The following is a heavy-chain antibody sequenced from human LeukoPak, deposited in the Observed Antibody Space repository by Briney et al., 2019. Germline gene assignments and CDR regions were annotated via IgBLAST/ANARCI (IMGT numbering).Heavy chain of an antibody. J-gene: IGHJ4*02. CDR3: ARVLDYGDYLDY. Sequence: GGSLRLSCAASGFTFSSYGMHWVRQAPGKGLEWVAFIRYDGSNKYYADSVKGRFTISRDNSKNTLYLQMNSLRAEDTAVYYCARVLDYGDYLDYWGQGTLVTVSS. D-gene: IGHD4-17*01. V-gene: IGHV3-30*02. CDR2: IRYDGSNK. CDR1: GFTFSSYG.